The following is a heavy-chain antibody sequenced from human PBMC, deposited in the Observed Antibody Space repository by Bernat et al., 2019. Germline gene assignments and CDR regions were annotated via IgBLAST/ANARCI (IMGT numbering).Heavy chain of an antibody. CDR1: GGSISSYY. CDR2: INHSGST. Sequence: QVQLQESGPGLVKPSETLSLTCTVSGGSISSYYWSWIRQPPGKRLEWIGEINHSGSTNYNPSLKSRVTISVDTSKNQFSLKLSSVTAADTAVYYCARRPDGFDVWGQGTMVTVSS. CDR3: ARRPDGFDV. J-gene: IGHJ3*01. V-gene: IGHV4-59*12.